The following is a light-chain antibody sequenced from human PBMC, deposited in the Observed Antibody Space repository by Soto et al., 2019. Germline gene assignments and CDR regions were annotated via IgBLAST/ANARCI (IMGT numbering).Light chain of an antibody. J-gene: IGKJ1*01. CDR3: HQYGSSPGT. CDR1: QSVSSSY. Sequence: EIVLTQSPGTLSLSPGERATLSCRASQSVSSSYLAWYQQKPGQAPKLRIFGASIRATDIPDRFSGSGSGTDFTLTISRLEPEDFAVYYCHQYGSSPGTFGQGTKVEI. CDR2: GAS. V-gene: IGKV3-20*01.